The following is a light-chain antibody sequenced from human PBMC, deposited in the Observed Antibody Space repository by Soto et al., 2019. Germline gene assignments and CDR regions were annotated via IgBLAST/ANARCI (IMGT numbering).Light chain of an antibody. V-gene: IGLV2-8*01. J-gene: IGLJ2*01. CDR3: SSYAGSNNFEGV. CDR2: EVS. Sequence: QSVLTQPPSASGSPGQSVTISCTGTSSDVGGYNYVSWYQQHPGKAPKLMIYEVSKRPSGVPDRFSGSKSGNTASLTVSGLQAEDEADYYYSSYAGSNNFEGVFGGGTKLTVL. CDR1: SSDVGGYNY.